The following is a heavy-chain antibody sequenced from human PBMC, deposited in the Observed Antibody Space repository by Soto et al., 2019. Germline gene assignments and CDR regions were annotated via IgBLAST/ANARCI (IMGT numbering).Heavy chain of an antibody. V-gene: IGHV4-59*01. CDR3: ARCYGSGFFWFDP. J-gene: IGHJ5*02. CDR1: GGSINNYH. CDR2: IFYSGST. Sequence: PSETLSLTCSVSGGSINNYHWTWIRQPPGKGLEWIGWIFYSGSTNYSPSLESRVSISVDTSNNQFSLNLHSVTAADTAVYYCARCYGSGFFWFDPWGQGTLVTVSS. D-gene: IGHD3-10*01.